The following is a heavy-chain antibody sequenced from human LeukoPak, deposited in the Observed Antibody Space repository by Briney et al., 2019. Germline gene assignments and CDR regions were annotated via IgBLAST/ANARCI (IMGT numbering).Heavy chain of an antibody. D-gene: IGHD3-10*01. V-gene: IGHV1-69*06. Sequence: SVKVSCKASGGTFSSYAISWVRQAPGQGLEWMGGIIPIFGTANYAQKFQGRVTITADKSTSTAYMELSSLRSEDTAVYYCARGGKLSTMVRGDYYFDFWGQGTLVTVSS. CDR2: IIPIFGTA. CDR1: GGTFSSYA. CDR3: ARGGKLSTMVRGDYYFDF. J-gene: IGHJ4*02.